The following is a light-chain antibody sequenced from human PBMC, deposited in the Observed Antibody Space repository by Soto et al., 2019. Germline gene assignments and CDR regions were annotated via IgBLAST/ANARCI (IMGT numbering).Light chain of an antibody. V-gene: IGKV1-8*01. CDR3: RQYDTLAPTVT. CDR1: QRLGSY. Sequence: QMTQSPSSFSESTGDRFTIACRASQRLGSYLAWYQRKPGKAPKLLXXXASTLQSGGPTTFSASGSGTHFTLTLSCLQSEDFAVFRCRQYDTLAPTVTFGGGTKV. CDR2: XAS. J-gene: IGKJ4*01.